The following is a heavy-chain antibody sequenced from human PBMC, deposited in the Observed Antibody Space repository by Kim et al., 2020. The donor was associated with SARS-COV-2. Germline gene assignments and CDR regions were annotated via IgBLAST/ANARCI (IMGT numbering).Heavy chain of an antibody. Sequence: GGSLRLSCAASGFTFSSYGMHWVRQAPGNGLEWVAVIWYDGSNKYYADSVKGRFTISRDNSKNTLYLQLNSLIAEDTAVSYCACDKVPIDYLCQGSLLT. J-gene: IGHJ4*02. CDR3: ACDKVPIDY. V-gene: IGHV3-33*01. CDR2: IWYDGSNK. D-gene: IGHD2-2*01. CDR1: GFTFSSYG.